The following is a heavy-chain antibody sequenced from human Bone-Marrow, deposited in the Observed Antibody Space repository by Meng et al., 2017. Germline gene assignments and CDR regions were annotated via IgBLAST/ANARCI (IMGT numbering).Heavy chain of an antibody. J-gene: IGHJ5*02. CDR2: ISSSGSTI. CDR1: GFTFSSYE. CDR3: AREPYCSGGTCYGANWFDP. Sequence: GESLKISCAASGFTFSSYEMNWVRQAPGKGLEWVSYISSSGSTIYYADSVKGRFTISRDNAKNSLYLQMNSLTGEDTAVYYCAREPYCSGGTCYGANWFDPWGQGTLVTVSS. V-gene: IGHV3-48*03. D-gene: IGHD2-15*01.